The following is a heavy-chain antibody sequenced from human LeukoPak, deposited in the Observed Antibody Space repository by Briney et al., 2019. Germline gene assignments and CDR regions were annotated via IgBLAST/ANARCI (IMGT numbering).Heavy chain of an antibody. J-gene: IGHJ5*02. CDR1: GYAFTEYA. V-gene: IGHV1-3*01. Sequence: ASVKVSCKASGYAFTEYAMHWVRQAPGQRLEWMGRINAGNGNTKYSQKFQGRVTITRDTSASTAYMELSSLRSEDTAVYYCARDPTGITIFGVVIGWFDPWGQGTLVTVSS. D-gene: IGHD3-3*01. CDR2: INAGNGNT. CDR3: ARDPTGITIFGVVIGWFDP.